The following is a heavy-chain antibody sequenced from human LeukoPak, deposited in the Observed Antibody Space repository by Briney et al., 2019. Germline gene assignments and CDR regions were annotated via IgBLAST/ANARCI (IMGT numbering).Heavy chain of an antibody. J-gene: IGHJ6*03. V-gene: IGHV1-18*01. CDR3: ARNPITIFGVVPAYYYYYMDV. Sequence: ASVTVSCKASGYSFTNYGFSWVRQAPGQGLEWMGWISAYNGNTNYAQKLQGRVTMSTDTSTSTVYMELRSLRSDDTAVYYCARNPITIFGVVPAYYYYYMDVWGKGTTVTVSS. D-gene: IGHD3-3*01. CDR1: GYSFTNYG. CDR2: ISAYNGNT.